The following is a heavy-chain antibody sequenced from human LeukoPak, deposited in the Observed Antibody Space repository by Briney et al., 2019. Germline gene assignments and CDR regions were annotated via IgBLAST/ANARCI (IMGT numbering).Heavy chain of an antibody. V-gene: IGHV1-18*01. D-gene: IGHD3/OR15-3a*01. CDR1: GYTFSSHG. J-gene: IGHJ4*02. CDR3: ARDWTTTKGYFDN. Sequence: GASVKVSCKTPGYTFSSHGISCVRQAPGQGLEWMGWISGYNDNTDYVEKFQGRVTMTTDPSTSTAYTELRSLRSDDTAVYYCARDWTTTKGYFDNWGQGTLVTVSS. CDR2: ISGYNDNT.